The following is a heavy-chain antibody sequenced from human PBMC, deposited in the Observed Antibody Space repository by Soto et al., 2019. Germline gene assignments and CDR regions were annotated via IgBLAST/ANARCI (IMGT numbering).Heavy chain of an antibody. D-gene: IGHD6-19*01. J-gene: IGHJ4*02. CDR2: FPHSGST. V-gene: IGHV4-30-2*01. CDR3: PRGGLLPDS. CDR1: GGSISSGGYS. Sequence: QLQLQESGSGLVKPSQTLSLTCAVSGGSISSGGYSWSWIRQPPGKGLEWIGYFPHSGSTYYNPSLKSRVTISVDRSKNQCSLKLSSVTAADTAVYYCPRGGLLPDSWGQGTLVTFSS.